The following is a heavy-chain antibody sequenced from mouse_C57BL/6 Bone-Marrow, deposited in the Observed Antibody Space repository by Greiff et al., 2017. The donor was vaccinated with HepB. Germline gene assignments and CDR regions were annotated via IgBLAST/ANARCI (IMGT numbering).Heavy chain of an antibody. J-gene: IGHJ1*03. CDR2: IYPGSGNT. V-gene: IGHV1-76*01. Sequence: VQLQQPGAELVRPGASVKLSCKASGYTFTDYYIHWVKQRPGQGLEWIARIYPGSGNTYYNEKFKGKATLTAEKSSSTAYMQLSSLTSEDSAVYFCARPVRWYFDVWGTGTTVTVSS. D-gene: IGHD2-14*01. CDR3: ARPVRWYFDV. CDR1: GYTFTDYY.